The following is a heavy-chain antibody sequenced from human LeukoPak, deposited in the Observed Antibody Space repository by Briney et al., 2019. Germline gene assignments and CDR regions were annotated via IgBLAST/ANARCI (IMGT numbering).Heavy chain of an antibody. V-gene: IGHV1-2*02. J-gene: IGHJ4*02. Sequence: ALRKVSCKPSGYTFTRYYIPSVRRAPGQQLKWMGWINPNSDSTNYTQKFPGRVTMTRDTSIITAYMELGRLRADDTAVYYCARVGDSYGFYWGQGTLVTVSS. D-gene: IGHD5-18*01. CDR1: GYTFTRYY. CDR3: ARVGDSYGFY. CDR2: INPNSDST.